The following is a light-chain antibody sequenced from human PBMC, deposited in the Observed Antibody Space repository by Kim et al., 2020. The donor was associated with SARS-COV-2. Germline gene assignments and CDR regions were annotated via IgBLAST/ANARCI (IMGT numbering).Light chain of an antibody. V-gene: IGKV3-15*01. CDR2: GAS. J-gene: IGKJ1*01. CDR3: QQYNDWPPWT. CDR1: QSINNN. Sequence: EIVMTQSPATLSVSPGETATLSCRASQSINNNLAWYQQKPGQAPRLLIYGASTRATDFPARFSGSGSGTEFTLSISSLQAEDCAVYYCQQYNDWPPWTFGQRTKVDIK.